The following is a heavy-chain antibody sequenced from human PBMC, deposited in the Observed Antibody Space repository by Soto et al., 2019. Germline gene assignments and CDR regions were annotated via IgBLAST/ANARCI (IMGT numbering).Heavy chain of an antibody. Sequence: GGSLRLSCAASGFTFSSYAMSWVRQAPGKGLEWVSAISGSGGSTYYADSVKGRFTISRDNSKNTLYLQMNSLRAEDTAVYYCSKEKSSSWYHFGRAVAGTSFDYWGQGTLVTVSS. V-gene: IGHV3-23*01. J-gene: IGHJ4*02. CDR2: ISGSGGST. CDR1: GFTFSSYA. D-gene: IGHD6-19*01. CDR3: SKEKSSSWYHFGRAVAGTSFDY.